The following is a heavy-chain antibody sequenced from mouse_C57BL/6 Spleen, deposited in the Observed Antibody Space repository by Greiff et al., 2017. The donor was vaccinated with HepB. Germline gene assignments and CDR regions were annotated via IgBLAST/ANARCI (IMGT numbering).Heavy chain of an antibody. CDR1: GYTFTSYG. CDR3: ARGATTVVNYAMDY. J-gene: IGHJ4*01. Sequence: VKLQESGAELARPGASVKLSCKASGYTFTSYGISWVKQRTGQGLEWIGEIYPRSGNTYYNEKFKGKATLTADKSSSTAYMELRSLTSEDSAVYFCARGATTVVNYAMDYWGQGTSVTVSS. CDR2: IYPRSGNT. V-gene: IGHV1-81*01. D-gene: IGHD1-1*01.